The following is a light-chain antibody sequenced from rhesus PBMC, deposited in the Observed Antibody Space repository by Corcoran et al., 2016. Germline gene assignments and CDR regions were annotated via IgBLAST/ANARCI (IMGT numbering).Light chain of an antibody. CDR3: QQGYNTPFT. V-gene: IGKV1-18*01. CDR1: QGISSW. J-gene: IGKJ3*01. CDR2: AAS. Sequence: DIQMTQSPSSLSASVGDKVTITCRASQGISSWLAWFQQKPGNAPKLLIYAASSLQSGVPSRSSGRGSGTDYTLTISSLQPEDFATYYCQQGYNTPFTFGPGTKLDIK.